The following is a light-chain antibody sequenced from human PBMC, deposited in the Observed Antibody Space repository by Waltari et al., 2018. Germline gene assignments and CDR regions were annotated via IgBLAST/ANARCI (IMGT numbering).Light chain of an antibody. CDR1: QTVSSN. CDR3: QQYNRWPPIT. V-gene: IGKV3-15*01. CDR2: AAS. J-gene: IGKJ5*01. Sequence: EVVMTQSPATLSVFPGESATLSCRASQTVSSNLAWYQQRPGQAPRLLIFAASTRAPSVPARFSGSGSGTEFTLTIRSLQSEDSAVYYCQQYNRWPPITFGQGTRLEIK.